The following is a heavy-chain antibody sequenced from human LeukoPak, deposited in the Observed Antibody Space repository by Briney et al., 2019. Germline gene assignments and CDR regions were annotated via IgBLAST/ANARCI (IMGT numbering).Heavy chain of an antibody. CDR2: IYYSGNT. CDR1: GVSISSSNSY. Sequence: SETLSLTCTVSGVSISSSNSYWGWIRQPPGKGLEWIGSIYYSGNTYYNASLKSQVSISIDTSKNQFSLRLTSVTAADTAVYYCAREKRNYDILTGYYYRVNWFDPWGQGTLVTVSS. J-gene: IGHJ5*02. D-gene: IGHD3-9*01. V-gene: IGHV4-39*02. CDR3: AREKRNYDILTGYYYRVNWFDP.